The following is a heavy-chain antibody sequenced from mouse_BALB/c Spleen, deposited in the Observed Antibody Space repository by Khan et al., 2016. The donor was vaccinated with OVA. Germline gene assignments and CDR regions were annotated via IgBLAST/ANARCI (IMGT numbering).Heavy chain of an antibody. CDR3: ANHGSSSAWLTY. V-gene: IGHV1-7*01. D-gene: IGHD1-1*01. J-gene: IGHJ3*01. Sequence: QVRLQQSGAELAKPGASVKMSCKASGYTFTSYWMHWVKQRPGQGLEWIGYINPSTGYTEYNQRFKDKATLTADKSSSTAYMQLSSLTSEESAVYYCANHGSSSAWLTYRGQGTLVTVSA. CDR1: GYTFTSYW. CDR2: INPSTGYT.